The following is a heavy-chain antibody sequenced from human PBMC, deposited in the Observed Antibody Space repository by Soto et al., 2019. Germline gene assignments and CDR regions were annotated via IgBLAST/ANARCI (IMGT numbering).Heavy chain of an antibody. CDR3: AREGRGYCATTTCPGI. J-gene: IGHJ4*02. Sequence: EVQLVESGGGLVQPGGSMRLSCAGAGFTFSGYWMSWVRQAPGKGLEWVANIKGDGSDKYYMDSVKGRFTISRDNARNSLFLRMDSLRAEDTAVYYCAREGRGYCATTTCPGIWGQGTLVTVSS. V-gene: IGHV3-7*01. D-gene: IGHD2-2*01. CDR1: GFTFSGYW. CDR2: IKGDGSDK.